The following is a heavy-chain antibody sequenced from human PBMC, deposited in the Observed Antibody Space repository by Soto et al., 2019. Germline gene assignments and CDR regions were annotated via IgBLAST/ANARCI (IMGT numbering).Heavy chain of an antibody. D-gene: IGHD1-26*01. CDR2: IYSGGST. Sequence: EVQLVESGGGLVQPGGSLRLSCAASGFTVSSNYMSWVRQAPGKGLEWVSVIYSGGSTYYADSVKGRFTISRDNSKNTLYLQMNRLRAEDTAVYYCARDSASRIGAYAFDIWGQGTMVTVSS. J-gene: IGHJ3*02. CDR1: GFTVSSNY. CDR3: ARDSASRIGAYAFDI. V-gene: IGHV3-66*01.